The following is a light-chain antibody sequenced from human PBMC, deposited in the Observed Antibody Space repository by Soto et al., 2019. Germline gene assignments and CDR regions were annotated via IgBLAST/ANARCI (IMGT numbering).Light chain of an antibody. CDR3: QQYNNWWT. CDR2: GAS. Sequence: EIVMTQSPATLSVSPGERVTLFCRASQSVSSNLAWYQQKPGQAPRLLIYGASTRATGIPARFSGSGSGTEFTLTISSLQSEDFAVYYCQQYNNWWTFGQGTKVDIK. V-gene: IGKV3-15*01. CDR1: QSVSSN. J-gene: IGKJ1*01.